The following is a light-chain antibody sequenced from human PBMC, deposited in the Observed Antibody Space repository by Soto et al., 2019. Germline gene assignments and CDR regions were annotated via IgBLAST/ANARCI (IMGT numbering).Light chain of an antibody. CDR2: DTN. J-gene: IGLJ2*01. Sequence: QSVLTQPPSVSAAPGQKVTISCSGSGSNIGKNDVSWYPQLPRAAPKLLIYDTNKRPSRIPDRFAGSKSGTSATVGITGLQTGDEADYFCGTWDTRLSVVVFGVGTKVTVL. CDR3: GTWDTRLSVVV. CDR1: GSNIGKND. V-gene: IGLV1-51*01.